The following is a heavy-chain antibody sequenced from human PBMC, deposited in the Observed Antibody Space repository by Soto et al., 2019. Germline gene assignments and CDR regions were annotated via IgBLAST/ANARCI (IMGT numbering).Heavy chain of an antibody. CDR2: IVVGSGNT. CDR1: GCTFTSSG. D-gene: IGHD3-3*01. V-gene: IGHV1-58*01. J-gene: IGHJ4*02. CDR3: AASTYYHFWSSYFFDY. Sequence: APVKVSCKDSGCTFTSSGVQWVRQARGQGREGIGWIVVGSGNTNYAQKFQERVTITRDMSTSTAYMELISLRSEDTAVYYCAASTYYHFWSSYFFDYWGQGTLVTVPS.